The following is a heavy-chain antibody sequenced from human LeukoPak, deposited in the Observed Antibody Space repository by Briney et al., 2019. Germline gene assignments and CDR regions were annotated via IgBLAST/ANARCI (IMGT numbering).Heavy chain of an antibody. J-gene: IGHJ4*02. CDR1: GFTFSSYW. CDR2: IKQDGSEK. V-gene: IGHV3-7*01. CDR3: ARVEDYDILTGFDY. D-gene: IGHD3-9*01. Sequence: GGSLRLSCAASGFTFSSYWMSWVRQAPGKGLEWVANIKQDGSEKYYVDSVKGRFTISRDNAKNSLYLQMNSLRAEDTAVYYCARVEDYDILTGFDYWGQGTLVTVSS.